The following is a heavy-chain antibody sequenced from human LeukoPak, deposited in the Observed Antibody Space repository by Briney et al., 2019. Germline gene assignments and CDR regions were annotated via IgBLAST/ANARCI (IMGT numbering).Heavy chain of an antibody. CDR3: AKTPLWFGNPGGYYFDY. V-gene: IGHV3-23*01. D-gene: IGHD3-10*01. J-gene: IGHJ4*02. CDR2: ISGSGGST. CDR1: GFTFSSYA. Sequence: GGSLRLSCAASGFTFSSYAMNWVRQAPGKGLEGVSAISGSGGSTYYADSVKGRFTISRDNSKNTLYLQMNSLRAEDTAVYYCAKTPLWFGNPGGYYFDYWGQGTLVTVSS.